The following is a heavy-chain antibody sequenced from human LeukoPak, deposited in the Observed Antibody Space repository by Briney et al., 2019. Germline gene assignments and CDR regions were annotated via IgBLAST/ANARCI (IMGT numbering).Heavy chain of an antibody. V-gene: IGHV3-7*01. CDR2: IKQDGSEK. D-gene: IGHD5-12*01. CDR1: GFTFSSYW. CDR3: AKDRKPTKGGSFDY. Sequence: GGSLRLSCAASGFTFSSYWMSWVRQAPGKGLEWVANIKQDGSEKYYVDSVKGRFTISRDNAKNSLYLQMNSLRAEDTAVYYCAKDRKPTKGGSFDYWGQGTLVTVSS. J-gene: IGHJ4*02.